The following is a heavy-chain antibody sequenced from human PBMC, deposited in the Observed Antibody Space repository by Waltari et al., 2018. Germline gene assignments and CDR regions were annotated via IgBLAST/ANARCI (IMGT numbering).Heavy chain of an antibody. CDR3: VRDQWFAFDI. CDR2: IMTDGREE. CDR1: GFTLSNYW. V-gene: IGHV3-7*01. D-gene: IGHD3-22*01. J-gene: IGHJ3*02. Sequence: EVQLVESGGGLVQPGGSLSLSCAASGFTLSNYWMRWVRQAPGKGLEWVANIMTDGREEYYVDSVRGRFTISRDNAKNSLYLQMNSLRPEDTAVYYCVRDQWFAFDIWGQGTMVTVSS.